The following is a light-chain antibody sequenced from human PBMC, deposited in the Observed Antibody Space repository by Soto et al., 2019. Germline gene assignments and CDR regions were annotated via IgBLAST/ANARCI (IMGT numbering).Light chain of an antibody. J-gene: IGKJ1*01. CDR2: GAS. CDR3: QQYGSSGT. Sequence: VVMTQSPATLSMPHGERATLSCRASESVSRNLAWYQQKPGQAPRLLIYGASNRATGIPDRFSGSGSGTDFTLTISRLEPEDFAVYYCQQYGSSGTFGQGTKVDIK. CDR1: ESVSRN. V-gene: IGKV3-20*01.